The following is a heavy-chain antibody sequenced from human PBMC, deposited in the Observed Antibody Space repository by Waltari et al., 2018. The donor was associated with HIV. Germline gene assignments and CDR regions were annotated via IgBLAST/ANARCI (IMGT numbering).Heavy chain of an antibody. D-gene: IGHD3-22*01. CDR3: AKAHPTMIVVVINLRRYFDY. J-gene: IGHJ4*02. CDR2: ISYDGSNK. CDR1: GLTSSSSG. V-gene: IGHV3-30*18. Sequence: QVQLVESGGGVVRPGRFLRLSCDASGLTSSSSGTHWCRQDPGQGVEWVAVISYDGSNKYYADSVKGRFTISRDNSKNTLYLQMNSLRAEDTAVYYCAKAHPTMIVVVINLRRYFDYWGQGTLVTVSS.